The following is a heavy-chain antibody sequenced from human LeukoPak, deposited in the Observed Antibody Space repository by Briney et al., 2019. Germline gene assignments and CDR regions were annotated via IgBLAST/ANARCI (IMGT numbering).Heavy chain of an antibody. J-gene: IGHJ4*03. D-gene: IGHD2-15*01. V-gene: IGHV3-33*01. CDR3: ASGRGGRGGINYFDY. Sequence: GGSLRLSCAVSGLTFRNYGMHWVRQAPGKGLEWVAIIYYDGSEKYYVDSVKGRFTISRDNSKNTLYLQMNSLRAEDTALYYCASGRGGRGGINYFDYWGQGTTVTVSS. CDR2: IYYDGSEK. CDR1: GLTFRNYG.